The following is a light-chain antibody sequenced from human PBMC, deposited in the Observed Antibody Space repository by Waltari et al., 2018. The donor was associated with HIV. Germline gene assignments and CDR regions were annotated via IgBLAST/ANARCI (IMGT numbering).Light chain of an antibody. CDR2: EVT. CDR1: SSDVGGYNY. J-gene: IGLJ1*01. Sequence: QSALTQPPYASGSPGQSVTISCTGTSSDVGGYNYVSLYQQHPNKAPKLMSYEVTKLPAGVPERFSGSKSGNTASLPSSGLQADDEADYYCSSYAGSNTFVFGTGTKFTVL. CDR3: SSYAGSNTFV. V-gene: IGLV2-8*01.